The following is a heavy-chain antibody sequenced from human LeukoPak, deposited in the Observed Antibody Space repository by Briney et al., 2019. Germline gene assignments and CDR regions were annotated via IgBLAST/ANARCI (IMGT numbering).Heavy chain of an antibody. J-gene: IGHJ4*02. V-gene: IGHV3-23*01. CDR1: GFTSSSYA. Sequence: GGSLRLSCAASGFTSSSYAMSWVRQAPGKGLEWVSAISGSGGSTYYADSVKGRFTISRDNSKNTLYLQMNSLRAEDTAVYYCAKDSSSWYFAGVFDYWGQGTLVTVSS. CDR3: AKDSSSWYFAGVFDY. CDR2: ISGSGGST. D-gene: IGHD6-13*01.